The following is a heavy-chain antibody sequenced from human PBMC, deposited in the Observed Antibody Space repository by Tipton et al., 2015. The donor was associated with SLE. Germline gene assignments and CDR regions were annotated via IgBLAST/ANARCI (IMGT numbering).Heavy chain of an antibody. J-gene: IGHJ4*02. CDR2: INHSGST. Sequence: TLSLTCAVYGGSFSGYYWSWIRQPPGKGLEWIGSINHSGSTNFNPSLKSRVTISVDTSKNQFSLKLNSVTAADTAVYYCARDPRAGGYWGQGTLVTVSS. V-gene: IGHV4-34*01. CDR1: GGSFSGYY. CDR3: ARDPRAGGY. D-gene: IGHD1-14*01.